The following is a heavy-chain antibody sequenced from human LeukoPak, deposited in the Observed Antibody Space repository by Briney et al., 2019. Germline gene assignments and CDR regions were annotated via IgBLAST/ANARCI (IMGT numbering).Heavy chain of an antibody. CDR3: ARTMYSNYVFDY. V-gene: IGHV3-48*04. Sequence: GGSLRLSCAASGFTFSSYGMHWVRQAPGKGLEWVSYISSSGSTIYYADSVKGRSTISRDNAKNSLYLQMNSLRAEDTAVYYCARTMYSNYVFDYWGQGTLVTVSS. J-gene: IGHJ4*02. CDR2: ISSSGSTI. D-gene: IGHD4-11*01. CDR1: GFTFSSYG.